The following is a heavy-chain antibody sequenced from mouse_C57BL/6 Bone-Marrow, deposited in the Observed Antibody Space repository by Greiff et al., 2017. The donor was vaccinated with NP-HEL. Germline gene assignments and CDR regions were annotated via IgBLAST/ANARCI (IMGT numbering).Heavy chain of an antibody. CDR3: TREAIYYGYDMDY. J-gene: IGHJ4*01. Sequence: VQLQQSGTVLARPGASVKMSCKTSGYTFTSYWMHWVQQRPGQGLEWIGAIYPGNSDTSYNQKFKGKAKLTAVTSARTSYMELSSLTTEYSAVYYCTREAIYYGYDMDYWGQGTSVTVSS. CDR2: IYPGNSDT. CDR1: GYTFTSYW. V-gene: IGHV1-5*01. D-gene: IGHD2-2*01.